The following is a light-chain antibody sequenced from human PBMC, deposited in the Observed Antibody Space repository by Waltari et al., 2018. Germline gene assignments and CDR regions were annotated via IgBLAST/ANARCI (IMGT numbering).Light chain of an antibody. CDR1: SSDVGFYNY. CDR2: DAS. CDR3: NSYTGSSSWV. J-gene: IGLJ3*02. V-gene: IGLV2-14*01. Sequence: QSALTQPASVSGSPGQSITISCYGTSSDVGFYNYVSWYQQHPGKAPKLMIYDASPRPSGVSDRFSCSKSGNTASLTISGLQAEDEADYYCNSYTGSSSWVFGGGTKVTVL.